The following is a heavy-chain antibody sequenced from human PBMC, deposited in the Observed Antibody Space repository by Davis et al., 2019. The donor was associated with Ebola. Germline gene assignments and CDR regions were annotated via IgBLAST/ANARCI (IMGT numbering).Heavy chain of an antibody. CDR1: GFTFSRHS. D-gene: IGHD5-24*01. CDR3: AKDAEDGSGNWFFDF. Sequence: GESLKISCGASGFTFSRHSMNWVRQAPGKGLEWIAFISSGGHDTYYADSVRGRSTISRDNAKNLLYLQLNSLRDEDTALYYCAKDAEDGSGNWFFDFRGRGALVTVSS. CDR2: ISSGGHDT. J-gene: IGHJ2*01. V-gene: IGHV3-48*02.